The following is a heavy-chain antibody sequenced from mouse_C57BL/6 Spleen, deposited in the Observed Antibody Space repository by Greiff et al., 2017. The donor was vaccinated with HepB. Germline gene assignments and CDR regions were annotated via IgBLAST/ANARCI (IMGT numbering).Heavy chain of an antibody. CDR1: GFTFSDYY. V-gene: IGHV5-16*01. J-gene: IGHJ1*03. CDR2: INYDGSST. CDR3: ARSGGSSHWYFDV. Sequence: EVMLVESEGGLVQPGSSMKLSCTASGFTFSDYYMAWVRQVPEKGLEWVANINYDGSSTYYLDSLKSRFIISRDNAKNILYLQMSSLKSEDTATYYCARSGGSSHWYFDVWGTGTTVTVSS. D-gene: IGHD1-1*01.